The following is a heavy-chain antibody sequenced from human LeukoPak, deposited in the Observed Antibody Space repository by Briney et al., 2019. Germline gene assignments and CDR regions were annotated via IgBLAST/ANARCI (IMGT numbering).Heavy chain of an antibody. CDR3: AKVWAHDGSGNPYWHFDL. CDR2: ISWNSGSI. V-gene: IGHV3-9*01. Sequence: GGSLRLSCAASGFTFDDYAMHWVRQAPGKGLEWVSGISWNSGSIGYADSVKGRFTISRDNSKNTLYLQMNSLRAEDTAVYYCAKVWAHDGSGNPYWHFDLWGRGTLVTVSS. CDR1: GFTFDDYA. J-gene: IGHJ2*01. D-gene: IGHD3-10*01.